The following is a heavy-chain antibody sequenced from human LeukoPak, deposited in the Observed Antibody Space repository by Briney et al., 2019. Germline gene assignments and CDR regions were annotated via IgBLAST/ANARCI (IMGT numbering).Heavy chain of an antibody. CDR1: GFSFDDYA. V-gene: IGHV3-9*01. D-gene: IGHD6-19*01. Sequence: SGRSLRLSCAASGFSFDDYAMFWVRQAPGKGLEWVSGISWNSNNIGYAASVKGRFTISRDNAKSSLYLQMNSLRADDTALYYCARGNRDSSGFYFYYGIDVWGQGTTVTVSS. CDR2: ISWNSNNI. J-gene: IGHJ6*02. CDR3: ARGNRDSSGFYFYYGIDV.